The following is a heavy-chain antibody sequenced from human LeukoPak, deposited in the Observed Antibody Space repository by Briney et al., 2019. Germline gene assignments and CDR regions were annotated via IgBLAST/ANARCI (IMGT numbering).Heavy chain of an antibody. CDR3: ARSPQLLGWFDP. CDR1: GGTFSSYA. V-gene: IGHV1-69*04. D-gene: IGHD2-2*01. CDR2: IIPILGIA. Sequence: SVKVSCKASGGTFSSYAISWVRQAPGQGLEWMGRIIPILGIANYAQKLQGRVTITADKSTSTAYMELSSLRSEDTAVYYCARSPQLLGWFDPWGQGTLVTVSS. J-gene: IGHJ5*02.